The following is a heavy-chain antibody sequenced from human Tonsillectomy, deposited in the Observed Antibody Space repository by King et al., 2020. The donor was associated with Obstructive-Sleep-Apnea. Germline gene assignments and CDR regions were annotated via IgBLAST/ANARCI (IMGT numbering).Heavy chain of an antibody. CDR3: AKSTTAVATIPDAFDI. V-gene: IGHV3-23*04. J-gene: IGHJ3*02. Sequence: VQLVESGGGLVQPGGSLRLSFAASGFTFSSYAMSWVRQAPGKGLEWFSSLGGSGGSPYYANSVKGRFTISRDNSKNTLYLQMNSLRAEDTAVYYCAKSTTAVATIPDAFDIWGQGTVVTVSS. CDR1: GFTFSSYA. D-gene: IGHD5-12*01. CDR2: LGGSGGSP.